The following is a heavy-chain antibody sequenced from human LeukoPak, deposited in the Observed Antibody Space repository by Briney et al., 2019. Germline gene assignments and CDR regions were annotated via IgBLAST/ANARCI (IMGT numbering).Heavy chain of an antibody. CDR2: IYTSGST. V-gene: IGHV4-4*07. J-gene: IGHJ6*03. CDR1: GGSISSYY. CDR3: ARGIVVVPAAYYYYYYMDV. Sequence: SETLSLTCTVSGGSISSYYWSWIRQPAGKGLEWIGRIYTSGSTNYNPSLKSRVTMSVDTSKNQFSLKLSSVTAADAAVYYCARGIVVVPAAYYYYYYMDVWGKGTTVTVSS. D-gene: IGHD2-2*01.